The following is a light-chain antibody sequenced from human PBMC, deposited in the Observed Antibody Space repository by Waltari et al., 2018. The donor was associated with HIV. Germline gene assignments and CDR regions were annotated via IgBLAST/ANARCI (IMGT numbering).Light chain of an antibody. CDR3: QVWDSGTDHVI. Sequence: SYVLTQPPSVSVAPGKTATITCGGDSIGTKNVHWCQQKPGQAPVLVIYYDSDRPSGIPDRVSGSNFGNTATLTISRVEAGDEADYYCQVWDSGTDHVIFGGGTKLTVL. V-gene: IGLV3-21*04. CDR2: YDS. CDR1: SIGTKN. J-gene: IGLJ2*01.